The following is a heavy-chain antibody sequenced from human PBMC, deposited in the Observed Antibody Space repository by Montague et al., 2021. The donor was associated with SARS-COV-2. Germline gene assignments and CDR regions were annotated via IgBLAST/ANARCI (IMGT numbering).Heavy chain of an antibody. CDR2: VYYSRSS. Sequence: SETLSLTCTVSGDSVSHDFWTWIRQPPGKGLEWVGYVYYSRSSSXNPSLRGRVSIAVDTSKNQFSLRLSTVTAADTAIYYCVRDPAPSGSGTFYDYWGQGTPVAVSS. CDR3: VRDPAPSGSGTFYDY. J-gene: IGHJ4*02. D-gene: IGHD1-26*01. V-gene: IGHV4-59*02. CDR1: GDSVSHDF.